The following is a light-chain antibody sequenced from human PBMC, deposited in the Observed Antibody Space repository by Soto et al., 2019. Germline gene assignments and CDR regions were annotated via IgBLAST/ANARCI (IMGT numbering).Light chain of an antibody. CDR2: TAS. Sequence: EIVMTQSPATLSVSPVERATLSGMASQSVSSSSLAWYQQRPGQAPRLLIFTASSRATGTPDRFSGSGSGTDFTLTISRLEPEDFAVYYCQLYGSSPPYIFGPGTKVDIK. V-gene: IGKV3-20*01. J-gene: IGKJ2*01. CDR3: QLYGSSPPYI. CDR1: QSVSSSS.